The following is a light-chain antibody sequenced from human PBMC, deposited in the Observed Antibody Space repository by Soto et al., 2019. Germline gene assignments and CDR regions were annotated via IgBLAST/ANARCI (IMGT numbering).Light chain of an antibody. Sequence: QSALTQPPSASGSPGQSVTISCTGTSSDVGGYNYVSWYQQHPGKAPKLMISEVSKRPSGVPDRFSGSKSGNTASLTVSGLQAEDEAGYYCSSFAGSNVVFGGGTKVTVL. J-gene: IGLJ2*01. CDR2: EVS. CDR3: SSFAGSNVV. CDR1: SSDVGGYNY. V-gene: IGLV2-8*01.